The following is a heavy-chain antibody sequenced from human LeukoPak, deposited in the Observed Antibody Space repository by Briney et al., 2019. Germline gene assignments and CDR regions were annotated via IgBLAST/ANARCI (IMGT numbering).Heavy chain of an antibody. CDR3: AKSPSFTLRHYYFDY. D-gene: IGHD2/OR15-2a*01. CDR2: ISGSGGST. CDR1: GFTFSSYA. J-gene: IGHJ4*02. V-gene: IGHV3-23*01. Sequence: GGSLRLSCAASGFTFSSYAMSWVRQAPGKGLEWVSAISGSGGSTYYADSVKGRFTISRDNSKNTLYLQMNSLRAEDTAVYYCAKSPSFTLRHYYFDYWGQGTLVTVSS.